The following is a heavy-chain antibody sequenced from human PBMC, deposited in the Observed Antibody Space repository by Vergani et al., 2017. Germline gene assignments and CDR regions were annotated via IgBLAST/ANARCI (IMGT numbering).Heavy chain of an antibody. J-gene: IGHJ5*02. Sequence: EVQLVESGGGLVQPGGSLRLSCAASGFTFSSYSMNWVRQAPGKGLEWVSYISSSSSTIYYADSVKGRFTISRDNAKNSLYLQMNSLRAEDTAVYYCAGAPFPTTLGNHDGKPNWFEPWDQGTLVTVSS. D-gene: IGHD1-26*01. V-gene: IGHV3-48*01. CDR2: ISSSSSTI. CDR3: AGAPFPTTLGNHDGKPNWFEP. CDR1: GFTFSSYS.